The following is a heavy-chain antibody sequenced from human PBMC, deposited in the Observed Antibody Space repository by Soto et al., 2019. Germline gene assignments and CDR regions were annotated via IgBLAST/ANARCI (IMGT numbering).Heavy chain of an antibody. Sequence: SVKVSCKASGGTFSSYAISWVRQAPGQGLEGMGGIIPIFGTANYAQKFQGRVTITADESTSTAYMELSSLRSEDTAVYYCARVPNYYDSSGPNWGQGTLVTVSS. CDR1: GGTFSSYA. CDR3: ARVPNYYDSSGPN. J-gene: IGHJ4*02. CDR2: IIPIFGTA. D-gene: IGHD3-22*01. V-gene: IGHV1-69*13.